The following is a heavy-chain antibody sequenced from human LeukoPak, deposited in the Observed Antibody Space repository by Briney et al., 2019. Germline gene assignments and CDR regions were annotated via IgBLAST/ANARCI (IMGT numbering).Heavy chain of an antibody. V-gene: IGHV1-8*01. CDR1: GYTFTSYD. Sequence: ASVKVSCKASGYTFTSYDINWVRQATGQGLEWMGWMNPNSGNTGYAQKFQGRVTMTRNTSISTAYMELSSLRSEDTAVYYCARSGRSLGAFDIWGQGTMVTVSS. J-gene: IGHJ3*02. D-gene: IGHD7-27*01. CDR2: MNPNSGNT. CDR3: ARSGRSLGAFDI.